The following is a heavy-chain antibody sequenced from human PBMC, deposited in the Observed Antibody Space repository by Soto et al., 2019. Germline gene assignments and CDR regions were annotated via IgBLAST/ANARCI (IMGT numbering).Heavy chain of an antibody. CDR2: ISSSGSTI. Sequence: GGSLRLSCAASGFTFSSYEMNWVRQAPGRGLEWVSYISSSGSTIYYADSVKGRFTISRDNAKNSLFLQMNSLRVEDTAVYYCARSPFLECNWAQGTLVTVSS. V-gene: IGHV3-48*03. J-gene: IGHJ4*02. CDR3: ARSPFLECN. D-gene: IGHD3-3*02. CDR1: GFTFSSYE.